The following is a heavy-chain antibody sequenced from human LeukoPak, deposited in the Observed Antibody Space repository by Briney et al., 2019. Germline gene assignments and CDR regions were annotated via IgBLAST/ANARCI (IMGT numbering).Heavy chain of an antibody. CDR1: QLTFSNYA. CDR3: AKGPAPYCSGGSCYSPHWYFDL. CDR2: ISGSGNTT. Sequence: PGGSLRLSCAASQLTFSNYAMSWVRQAPGKGLEWVSAISGSGNTTYFGDSVTGRFTIYRDNPKNTVYLQMNSLSAEDTAVYYCAKGPAPYCSGGSCYSPHWYFDLWGRGTLVTVSS. V-gene: IGHV3-23*01. J-gene: IGHJ2*01. D-gene: IGHD2-15*01.